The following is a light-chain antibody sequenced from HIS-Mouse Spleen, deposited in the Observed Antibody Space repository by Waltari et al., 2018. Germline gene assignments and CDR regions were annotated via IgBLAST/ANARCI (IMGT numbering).Light chain of an antibody. CDR3: YSTDSSGNHRV. CDR1: ALPKKY. Sequence: SYELTQPPSVSVSPGQTARITCSGDALPKKYAYWYQQKSGQAPGLVIYEDSKRPSGIPERFSCSSSGTMATLTISGAQLEDEADYYCYSTDSSGNHRVFGGGTKLTVL. CDR2: EDS. J-gene: IGLJ2*01. V-gene: IGLV3-10*01.